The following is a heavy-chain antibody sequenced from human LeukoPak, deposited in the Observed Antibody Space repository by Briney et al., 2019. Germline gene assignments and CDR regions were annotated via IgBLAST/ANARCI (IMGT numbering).Heavy chain of an antibody. D-gene: IGHD6-13*01. J-gene: IGHJ4*02. Sequence: GESLKISCKGSGYTFTTYWIGWVCQMPGKGLEWVGIIYPGDSDPRYSPSFQGQVTISADKSISTAYLQWSSLKASDSAMYYCARHGLGSSWFGFDYWGQGNLGTVSS. CDR1: GYTFTTYW. CDR3: ARHGLGSSWFGFDY. CDR2: IYPGDSDP. V-gene: IGHV5-51*01.